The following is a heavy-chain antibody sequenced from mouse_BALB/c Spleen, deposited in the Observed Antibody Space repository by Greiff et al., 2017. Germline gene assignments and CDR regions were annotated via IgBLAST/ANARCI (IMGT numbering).Heavy chain of an antibody. CDR2: INPGSGGT. Sequence: QVQLKQSGAELVRPGTSVKVSCKASGYAFTNYLIEWVKQRPGQGLGWIGVINPGSGGTNYNEKFKGKATLTADKSSSTAYMQLSSLTSDDSAVYFCARWYYGSSYAMDYWGQGTSVTVSS. CDR3: ARWYYGSSYAMDY. J-gene: IGHJ4*01. D-gene: IGHD1-1*01. CDR1: GYAFTNYL. V-gene: IGHV1-54*01.